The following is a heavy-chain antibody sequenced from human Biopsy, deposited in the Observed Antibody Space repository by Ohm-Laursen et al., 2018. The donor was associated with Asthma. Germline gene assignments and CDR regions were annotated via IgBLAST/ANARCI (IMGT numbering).Heavy chain of an antibody. Sequence: SSVKVSCNVSGGTFRTYAFNWVRQAPGQGLEWMGGIIPMYGVPKVAQKFQGRVTITADESTSTAYMEMSSLRSEDTAVYYCARVDAIMISGDFYFYSGFDLWGQGTTVRVSS. J-gene: IGHJ6*02. CDR3: ARVDAIMISGDFYFYSGFDL. CDR2: IIPMYGVP. D-gene: IGHD3-16*01. V-gene: IGHV1-69*01. CDR1: GGTFRTYA.